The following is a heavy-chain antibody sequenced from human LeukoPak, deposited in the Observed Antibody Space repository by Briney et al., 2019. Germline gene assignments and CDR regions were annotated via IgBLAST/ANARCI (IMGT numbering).Heavy chain of an antibody. J-gene: IGHJ4*02. Sequence: GRSLRLSCAASGFTFSSYGMHWVRQAPGKGLEWVAVISYDGSNKYYADSVKGRFTISRDNSKNTLYLQMNSLRADDTAVYYCAIDYGGNSGRGEAFDYWGQGTLVTVSS. CDR2: ISYDGSNK. CDR1: GFTFSSYG. CDR3: AIDYGGNSGRGEAFDY. D-gene: IGHD4-23*01. V-gene: IGHV3-30*03.